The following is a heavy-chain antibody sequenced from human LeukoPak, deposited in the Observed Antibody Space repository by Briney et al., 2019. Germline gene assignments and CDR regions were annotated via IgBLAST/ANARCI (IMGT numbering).Heavy chain of an antibody. Sequence: GGSLRLSCAASGFTFSSYWMSWVRQALGKGLEWVANIKQDGSEKYYVDSVKGRFTISRDNAKNSLYLQMNSLRADDTAVYYCARVRWELHGHTQTYYYYYMDVWGKGTTVTVSS. CDR3: ARVRWELHGHTQTYYYYYMDV. CDR1: GFTFSSYW. J-gene: IGHJ6*03. V-gene: IGHV3-7*03. CDR2: IKQDGSEK. D-gene: IGHD1-26*01.